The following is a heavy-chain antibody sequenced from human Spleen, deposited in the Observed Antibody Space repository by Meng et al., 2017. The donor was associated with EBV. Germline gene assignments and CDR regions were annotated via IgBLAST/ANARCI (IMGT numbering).Heavy chain of an antibody. V-gene: IGHV3-11*01. D-gene: IGHD1-1*01. J-gene: IGHJ4*02. CDR2: ISSGSTTI. CDR1: GFTFSDYY. Sequence: LQLLESGGGLVKPAESLRPSCAASGFTFSDYYMSWSRQAPGRGPEWVSFISSGSTTIYYADSVRGRFTISRDNAKKSLYLKMNSLRAEDTAVYYCATVRDPTDYFDFWGRGTLVTVSS. CDR3: ATVRDPTDYFDF.